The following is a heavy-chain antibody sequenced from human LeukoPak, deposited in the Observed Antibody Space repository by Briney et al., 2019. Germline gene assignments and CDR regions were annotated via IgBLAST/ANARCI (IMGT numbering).Heavy chain of an antibody. J-gene: IGHJ4*02. Sequence: QSGGSLRLSCAASGFTFSSYAMHWVRQAPGKGLKWVAVISYDGSNKYYADSVKGRFTISRDNSKNTLYLQMNSLRAEDTAVYYCARVDRWFGEYDYWGQGTLVTVSS. CDR2: ISYDGSNK. CDR1: GFTFSSYA. D-gene: IGHD3-10*01. CDR3: ARVDRWFGEYDY. V-gene: IGHV3-30*04.